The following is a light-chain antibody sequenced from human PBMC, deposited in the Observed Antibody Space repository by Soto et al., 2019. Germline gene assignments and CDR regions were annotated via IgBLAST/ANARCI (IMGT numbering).Light chain of an antibody. V-gene: IGKV3D-20*02. CDR1: RRGSSSY. J-gene: IGKJ5*01. Sequence: VCTQFLDTRFLFSEAGAPLLARASRRGSSSYFAWYQQKPGQAPRLLIYDASNRATGIPARFSGSGSGTDFTLTISSLEPEDFAFYYCQQRSNWPPSITFGQGTQLDIK. CDR3: QQRSNWPPSIT. CDR2: DAS.